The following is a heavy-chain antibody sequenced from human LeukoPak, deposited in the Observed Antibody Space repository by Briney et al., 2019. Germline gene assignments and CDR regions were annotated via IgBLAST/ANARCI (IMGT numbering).Heavy chain of an antibody. J-gene: IGHJ4*02. CDR3: ARAYSSGWYGDFDY. CDR1: GFTFSSYA. V-gene: IGHV3-30-3*01. D-gene: IGHD6-19*01. Sequence: GGSLRLSCAASGFTFSSYAMHWVRQAPGKGLEWVAVISYDGSKKYYADSMKGRFTISRDNSKNTLYLQMNSLRAEDAAVYYCARAYSSGWYGDFDYRGQGTLVTVSS. CDR2: ISYDGSKK.